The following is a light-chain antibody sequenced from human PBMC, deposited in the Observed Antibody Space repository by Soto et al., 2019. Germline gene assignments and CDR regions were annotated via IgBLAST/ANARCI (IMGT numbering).Light chain of an antibody. CDR3: QQYKNWPLGT. V-gene: IGKV3-15*01. CDR1: QTVGDN. J-gene: IGKJ1*01. CDR2: GAS. Sequence: ETAMTQSPVTLSLSPGERATLSCRASQTVGDNVAWYRQKPGQPPSLLIYGASTRAPGVPARFSGSGSGTDFILTISSRRSEDFGFSYCQQYKNWPLGTFGQGTRVEI.